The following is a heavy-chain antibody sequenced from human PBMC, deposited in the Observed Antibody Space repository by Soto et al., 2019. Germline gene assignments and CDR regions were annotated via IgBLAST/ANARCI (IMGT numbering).Heavy chain of an antibody. CDR3: AKDWTMIVVVIYFDY. Sequence: PGGSLRLSCAASGFSFSSYAMSWVRQAPGKGLEWVSAISGSGGSTYYADSVKGRFTISRDNSKNTLYLQMNSLRAEDTAVYYCAKDWTMIVVVIYFDYWGQGTLGNGAS. J-gene: IGHJ4*02. CDR1: GFSFSSYA. V-gene: IGHV3-23*01. D-gene: IGHD3-22*01. CDR2: ISGSGGST.